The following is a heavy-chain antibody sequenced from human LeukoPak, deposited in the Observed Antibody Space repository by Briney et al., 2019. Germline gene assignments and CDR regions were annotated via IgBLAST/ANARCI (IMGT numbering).Heavy chain of an antibody. D-gene: IGHD2-2*01. CDR3: ALSTGIPAAAPYYFDY. CDR1: GFTFSSYA. J-gene: IGHJ4*02. CDR2: ISGSGGST. V-gene: IGHV3-23*01. Sequence: PGGSLRLSCAASGFTFSSYAMSWVRQAPGKGLEWVSAISGSGGSTYYADSVKGRFTISRDNSKNTLYLQMNSLRAEDTAVYYCALSTGIPAAAPYYFDYWGQGTLVTVSS.